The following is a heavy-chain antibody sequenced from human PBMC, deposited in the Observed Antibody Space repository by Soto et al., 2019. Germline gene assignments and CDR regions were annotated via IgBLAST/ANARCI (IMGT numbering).Heavy chain of an antibody. J-gene: IGHJ4*02. CDR1: GGSFSRFY. CDR3: ASRAKHDYDSSGPDFDS. V-gene: IGHV4-34*01. D-gene: IGHD3-22*01. CDR2: IDHRGSS. Sequence: SETLSLTCAVSGGSFSRFYWSWIRQPPGMGLEWIGEIDHRGSSSYNSSLKGRVTISIDTSKRQFSLKLNSLTSADTAVYYCASRAKHDYDSSGPDFDSWGQGIQVTVSS.